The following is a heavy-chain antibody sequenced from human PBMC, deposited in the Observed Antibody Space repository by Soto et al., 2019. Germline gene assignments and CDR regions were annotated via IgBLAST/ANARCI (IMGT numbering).Heavy chain of an antibody. Sequence: PGGSLRLSCVVSGFTLSTYTMNWVRQAPGKGLEWVSHVGGAGTILYADSVKGRFTVSRDNAKNSLYLQMNILRDGDTAVYYCARQGPYGDHDHWGQGTLVTVSS. CDR2: VGGAGTI. CDR3: ARQGPYGDHDH. J-gene: IGHJ4*02. CDR1: GFTLSTYT. V-gene: IGHV3-48*02. D-gene: IGHD4-17*01.